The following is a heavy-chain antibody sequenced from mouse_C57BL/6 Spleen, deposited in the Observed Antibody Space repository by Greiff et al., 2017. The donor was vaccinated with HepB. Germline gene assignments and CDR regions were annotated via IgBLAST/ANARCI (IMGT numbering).Heavy chain of an antibody. CDR3: ARNIYDGYYYAMDY. D-gene: IGHD2-3*01. Sequence: VQLQQPGAELVKPGASVKLSCKASGYTFTSYWMHWVKQRPGQGLEWIGMIHPNSGSTNYNEKFKSKATLTVDKSSSTAYMQLSSLTSEDSAVYYCARNIYDGYYYAMDYWGQGTSVTVSS. J-gene: IGHJ4*01. CDR2: IHPNSGST. CDR1: GYTFTSYW. V-gene: IGHV1-64*01.